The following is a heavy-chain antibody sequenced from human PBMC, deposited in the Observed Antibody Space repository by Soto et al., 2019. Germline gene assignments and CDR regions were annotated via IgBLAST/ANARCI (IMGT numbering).Heavy chain of an antibody. J-gene: IGHJ6*02. CDR2: IYYSGST. CDR3: ARVRVPAAMWAISYYYYGMDV. V-gene: IGHV4-59*01. CDR1: GGSISSYY. Sequence: TLSLTCTVSGGSISSYYWSWIRQPPGKGLEWFGYIYYSGSTNYNPSLKSRVTISVDTSKNQFSLKLSSVTAADTAVYYCARVRVPAAMWAISYYYYGMDVWGQGTTVTVSS. D-gene: IGHD2-2*01.